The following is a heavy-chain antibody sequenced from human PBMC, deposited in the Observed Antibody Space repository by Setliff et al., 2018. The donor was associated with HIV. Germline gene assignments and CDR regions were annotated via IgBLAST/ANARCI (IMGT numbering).Heavy chain of an antibody. CDR2: ISAFNGAT. Sequence: GASVKVSCKASGYSFTNYGFSWVRQAPGRGLEWMGWISAFNGATRYAQNFQERVTLTTDTSTSTAYMELSSLRSEDTAVYYCARDPSGNSYGYYFDLWGQGALATVSS. D-gene: IGHD5-18*01. J-gene: IGHJ4*02. CDR1: GYSFTNYG. CDR3: ARDPSGNSYGYYFDL. V-gene: IGHV1-18*01.